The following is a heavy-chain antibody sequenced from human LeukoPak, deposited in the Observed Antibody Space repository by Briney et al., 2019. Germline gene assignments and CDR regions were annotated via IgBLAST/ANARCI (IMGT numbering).Heavy chain of an antibody. Sequence: ASVKVSCKASGGTFSSYAISWVRQAPGQGLEWMGGIVPIFGTANYAQKFQGRVTITTDESTSTAYMELSSLRSEDTAVYYCARDFVPAANTAEYFQHWGQGTLVSVSS. CDR3: ARDFVPAANTAEYFQH. D-gene: IGHD2-2*01. V-gene: IGHV1-69*05. J-gene: IGHJ1*01. CDR2: IVPIFGTA. CDR1: GGTFSSYA.